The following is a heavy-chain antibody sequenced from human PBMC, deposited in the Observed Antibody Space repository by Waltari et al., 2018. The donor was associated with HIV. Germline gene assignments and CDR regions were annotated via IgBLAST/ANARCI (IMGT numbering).Heavy chain of an antibody. Sequence: EVQLVESGGGLVQPGGSLSLSCAASGFTFSNYTMNWVRQDPGKGLEWVSYISRSSSSIFYADSGKGRFTISRDNAKNSLYLQMNSLRVEDTAVYYCARDINGGWGYWGQGTLVTVAS. D-gene: IGHD7-27*01. V-gene: IGHV3-48*01. CDR2: ISRSSSSI. J-gene: IGHJ4*02. CDR3: ARDINGGWGY. CDR1: GFTFSNYT.